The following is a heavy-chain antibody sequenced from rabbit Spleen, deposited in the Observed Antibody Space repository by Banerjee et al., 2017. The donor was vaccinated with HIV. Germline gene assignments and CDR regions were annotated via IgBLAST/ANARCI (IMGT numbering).Heavy chain of an antibody. CDR2: VYAGSSGST. Sequence: QEQLVESGGGLVQPEGSLTLTCTASGFSFSNDYMCWIRQAPGKGLEWIACVYAGSSGSTYYASWAKGRFTGSKASSTTVTLQMPSLTAADTATYFCARGSYTYGHDLWGPGTLAPS. V-gene: IGHV1S45*01. CDR1: GFSFSNDY. D-gene: IGHD6-1*01. CDR3: ARGSYTYGHDL. J-gene: IGHJ4*01.